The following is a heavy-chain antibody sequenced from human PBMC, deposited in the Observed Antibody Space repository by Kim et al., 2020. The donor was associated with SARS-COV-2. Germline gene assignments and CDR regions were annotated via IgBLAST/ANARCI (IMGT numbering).Heavy chain of an antibody. D-gene: IGHD6-19*01. V-gene: IGHV4-30-4*01. CDR1: GGSISSGDYY. Sequence: SETLSHTCTVSGGSISSGDYYWSWIRQPPGKGLEWIGYIYYSGSTYYNPSLKSRVTISVDTSKNQFSLKLSSVTAADTAVYYCARVPQAVAGFYYYYYGMVVWGQGTTVTVSS. CDR3: ARVPQAVAGFYYYYYGMVV. CDR2: IYYSGST. J-gene: IGHJ6*02.